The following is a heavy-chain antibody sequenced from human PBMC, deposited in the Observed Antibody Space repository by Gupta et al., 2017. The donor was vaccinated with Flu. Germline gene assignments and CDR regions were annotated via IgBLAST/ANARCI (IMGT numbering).Heavy chain of an antibody. CDR2: IIPIFGTA. J-gene: IGHJ5*02. CDR1: GGTFSSYA. CDR3: ASQSLTITIFNNWFDP. V-gene: IGHV1-69*06. Sequence: QVQLVQSGAEVKKPGSSVKVSCKASGGTFSSYAISWVRQAPGQGLEWMGGIIPIFGTANYAQKFQGRVTITADKSTSTAYMELSSLRSEDTAVYYCASQSLTITIFNNWFDPWGQGILVTVSS. D-gene: IGHD3-3*01.